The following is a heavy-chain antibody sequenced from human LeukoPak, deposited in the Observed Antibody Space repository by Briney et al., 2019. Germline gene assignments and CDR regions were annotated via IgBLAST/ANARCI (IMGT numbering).Heavy chain of an antibody. CDR3: ASRTPSFDY. CDR1: GFTFSSYA. D-gene: IGHD1-14*01. J-gene: IGHJ4*02. V-gene: IGHV3-30-3*01. CDR2: ISYDGSNK. Sequence: PGGSLRLSCAASGFTFSSYAMHWVRQAPGKGLEWVAVISYDGSNKYYADSVKGRFTISRDNSKNTLYLQMNSLRAEDTAVYYCASRTPSFDYWGQGTLVTVSS.